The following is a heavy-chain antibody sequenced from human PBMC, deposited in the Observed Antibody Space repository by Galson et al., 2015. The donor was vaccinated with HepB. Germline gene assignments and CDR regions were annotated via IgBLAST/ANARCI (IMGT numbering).Heavy chain of an antibody. CDR1: GFSPSTSGVG. J-gene: IGHJ3*02. V-gene: IGHV2-5*02. CDR3: AQSLGYSSSWYPFDI. D-gene: IGHD6-13*01. Sequence: PALVKPTQTLTLTCTFSGFSPSTSGVGVGWIRQPPGKALEWLALIYWDDDKRYSPSLKSRLTITKDTSKNQVVLTMTNMDPVDTATYYCAQSLGYSSSWYPFDIWGQGTMVTVSS. CDR2: IYWDDDK.